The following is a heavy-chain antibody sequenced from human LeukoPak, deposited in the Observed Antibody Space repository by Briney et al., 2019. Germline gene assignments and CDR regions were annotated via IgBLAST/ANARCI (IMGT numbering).Heavy chain of an antibody. CDR2: GSESGGT. CDR1: GGSLNGHY. Sequence: SETLSLTCAVYGGSLNGHYWSWIRQPPGKGLEWIGEGSESGGTKFNPSLKSRVTISADTSKNQFSLKVKSVTAADTAVYYCARDRRYYGSGSKFDYWGQGTLVTVSS. D-gene: IGHD3-10*01. V-gene: IGHV4-34*01. J-gene: IGHJ4*02. CDR3: ARDRRYYGSGSKFDY.